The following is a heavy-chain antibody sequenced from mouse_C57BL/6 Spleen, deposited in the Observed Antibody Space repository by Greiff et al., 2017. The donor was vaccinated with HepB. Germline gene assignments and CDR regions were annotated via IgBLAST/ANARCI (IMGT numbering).Heavy chain of an antibody. D-gene: IGHD3-1*01. CDR1: GYTFTSYW. V-gene: IGHV1-59*01. CDR3: ARTGLGDYAMDY. CDR2: IDPSDSYT. J-gene: IGHJ4*01. Sequence: VQLQQPGAELVRPGTSVKLSCKASGYTFTSYWMHWVKQRPGQGLEWIGVIDPSDSYTNYNQKFKGKATLTVDTSSSTAYMQLSSLTSEDSAVYYCARTGLGDYAMDYWGQGTSVTVSS.